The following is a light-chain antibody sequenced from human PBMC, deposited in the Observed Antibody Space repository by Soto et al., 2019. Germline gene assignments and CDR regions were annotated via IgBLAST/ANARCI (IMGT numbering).Light chain of an antibody. CDR3: QQRTNWLT. J-gene: IGKJ3*01. CDR1: QNVSTY. V-gene: IGKV3-11*01. CDR2: DAS. Sequence: ESVLTQSPATLSLSPGERATLSCRASQNVSTYLAWYQQKPGQAPRLLIYDASNRATGIPARFSGSGSGTDFTLTISSLEPKDFAVYYCQQRTNWLTFGPGTKVDIK.